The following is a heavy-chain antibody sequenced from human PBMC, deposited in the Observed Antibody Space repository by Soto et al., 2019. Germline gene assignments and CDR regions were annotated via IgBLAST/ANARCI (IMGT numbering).Heavy chain of an antibody. CDR2: ISGSGGNS. Sequence: EVQLLESGGGLVQPGGSMRLSCAASGFTFSSYAMSWVRQATGKGLEWVSAISGSGGNSYYVGSVKGRFTISRDNSKNTLDLQMNSLRAEDTAVYFCAKGRAATDYDMDVWGQGTTVTVSS. CDR1: GFTFSSYA. CDR3: AKGRAATDYDMDV. V-gene: IGHV3-23*01. J-gene: IGHJ6*02. D-gene: IGHD6-13*01.